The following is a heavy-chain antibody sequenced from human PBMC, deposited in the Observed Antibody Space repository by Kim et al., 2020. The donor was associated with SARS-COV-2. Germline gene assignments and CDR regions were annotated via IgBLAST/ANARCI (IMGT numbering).Heavy chain of an antibody. J-gene: IGHJ4*02. CDR3: AREGDGYYDSAEGFDY. Sequence: ASVKVSCKASGYTFTSYYMHWVRQAPGQGLEWMGLINPSGGSTSYAQKFQGRVTMTRDTSTSTAYMELSSLRSEDTAVYYCAREGDGYYDSAEGFDYWGQGTLVTVSS. CDR1: GYTFTSYY. CDR2: INPSGGST. V-gene: IGHV1-46*01. D-gene: IGHD3-22*01.